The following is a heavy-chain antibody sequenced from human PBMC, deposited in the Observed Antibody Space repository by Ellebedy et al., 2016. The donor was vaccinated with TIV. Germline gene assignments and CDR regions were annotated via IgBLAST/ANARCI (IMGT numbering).Heavy chain of an antibody. J-gene: IGHJ4*02. CDR2: IYGDGSKT. CDR3: ARSRGKDVGWYQPDC. Sequence: PGGSLRLSCAASGFTFSSYWMYWVRQAPGKGLVWVSRIYGDGSKTSYADSVKRRFTISRDNAKNTLYLQMNSLTAEDTAVYYCARSRGKDVGWYQPDCWGQGTLVTVSS. D-gene: IGHD6-19*01. CDR1: GFTFSSYW. V-gene: IGHV3-74*01.